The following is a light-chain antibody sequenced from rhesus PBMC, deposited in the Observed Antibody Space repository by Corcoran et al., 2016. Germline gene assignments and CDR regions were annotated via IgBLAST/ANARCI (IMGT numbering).Light chain of an antibody. CDR2: YAS. CDR1: QGINNY. CDR3: QQYNNSPLT. V-gene: IGKV1-66*01. Sequence: DIQMTQSPSSLSASVGDRVTITCRASQGINNYLSWYQQKPGKAPKPLIYYASRLETGVPSRFSGSRSGIDYTLTISSLQPEDIAPYYCQQYNNSPLTFGGGTKVEIK. J-gene: IGKJ4*01.